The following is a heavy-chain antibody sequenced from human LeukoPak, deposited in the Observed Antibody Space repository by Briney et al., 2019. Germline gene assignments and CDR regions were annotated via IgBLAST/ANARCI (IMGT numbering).Heavy chain of an antibody. CDR3: ARGHYYDSSGYYYFDY. CDR1: GHTFISYY. V-gene: IGHV1-46*01. D-gene: IGHD3-22*01. J-gene: IGHJ4*02. CDR2: INPSGAST. Sequence: ASVKVSCKASGHTFISYYMHWVRLAPGQGLEWMGIINPSGASTTYAQKFQGRVTMTRDTSTSTVYMELSSLRSEDTAVYYCARGHYYDSSGYYYFDYWGQGTLVTVSS.